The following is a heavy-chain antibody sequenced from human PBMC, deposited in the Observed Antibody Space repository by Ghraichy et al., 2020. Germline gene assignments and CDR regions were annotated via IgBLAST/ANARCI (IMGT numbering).Heavy chain of an antibody. J-gene: IGHJ3*02. V-gene: IGHV3-74*01. CDR3: VRDSYGAFEI. CDR1: GFTFSSYW. CDR2: IDSDGSST. Sequence: GESLRLSCAASGFTFSSYWMHWVRQVPGKGLVWVSRIDSDGSSTSNADSVKGRFTISRDNAKNTLYLQMNSLRAEDTAVYYCVRDSYGAFEIWGQGTMVTVSS. D-gene: IGHD3-10*01.